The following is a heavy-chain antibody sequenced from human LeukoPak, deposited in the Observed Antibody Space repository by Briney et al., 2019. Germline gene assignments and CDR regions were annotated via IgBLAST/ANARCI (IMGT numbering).Heavy chain of an antibody. CDR2: IYRFGNT. CDR1: GDSISSDY. J-gene: IGHJ1*01. CDR3: AGRGQRYFRD. Sequence: PSETLSLTCTVSGDSISSDYWSWMRQPPGKGLEWIGYIYRFGNTDYNPSLMRRVTISLDASKKQLSLNLTSVTAADTAVYYCAGRGQRYFRDWGQGTLVTVSS. V-gene: IGHV4-4*08.